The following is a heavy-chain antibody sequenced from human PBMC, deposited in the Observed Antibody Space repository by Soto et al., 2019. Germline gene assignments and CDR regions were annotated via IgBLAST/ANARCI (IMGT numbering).Heavy chain of an antibody. Sequence: SETLSLTCTVSGGSISSSSYYWGWIRQPPGKGLEWIGSIYYSGSTYYNPSLKSRVTISVDTSKNQFSLKLSSVTAADTAVYYCARRRSSGWLDWFDPWGQGTLVTVSS. CDR2: IYYSGST. V-gene: IGHV4-39*01. D-gene: IGHD6-19*01. CDR3: ARRRSSGWLDWFDP. CDR1: GGSISSSSYY. J-gene: IGHJ5*02.